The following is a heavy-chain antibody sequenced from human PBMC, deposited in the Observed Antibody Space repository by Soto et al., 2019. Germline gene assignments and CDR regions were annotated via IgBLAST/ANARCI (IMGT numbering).Heavy chain of an antibody. V-gene: IGHV3-64D*08. CDR1: GFTFSSYA. Sequence: PGGSLRLSCSASGFTFSSYAMHWVRQPPGKGLEYVSAISSNGGSTYYADSVKGRFTISRDNSKDTLYLQMSSLRAEDTAVYYCVKCGITMVRGVQSTWGQGTLVTVSS. CDR2: ISSNGGST. J-gene: IGHJ5*02. CDR3: VKCGITMVRGVQST. D-gene: IGHD3-10*01.